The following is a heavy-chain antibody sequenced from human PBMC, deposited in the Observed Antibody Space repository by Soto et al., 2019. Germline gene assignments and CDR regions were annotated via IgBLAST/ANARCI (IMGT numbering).Heavy chain of an antibody. J-gene: IGHJ4*02. CDR3: VRDTSCTTSSCYVFEY. CDR2: IWDDGSNK. CDR1: GFTFSSYG. D-gene: IGHD2-2*01. Sequence: QVQLVESGGGVVQPWRSLKLSCAASGFTFSSYGMHWVRQAPGKGLEWVAVIWDDGSNKFYADSVKGRFTLSRDNSKNTVYLQMSSLGAEDTAVYYCVRDTSCTTSSCYVFEYWGQGVLVTVSS. V-gene: IGHV3-33*01.